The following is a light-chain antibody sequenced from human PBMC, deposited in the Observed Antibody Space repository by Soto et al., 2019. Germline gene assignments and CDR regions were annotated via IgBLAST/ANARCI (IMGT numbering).Light chain of an antibody. V-gene: IGKV3-15*01. CDR2: GAS. J-gene: IGKJ4*01. CDR1: QSVSSN. Sequence: EIVMTQSPATLSVSPGERATLSCRASQSVSSNLAWYQQKPGQAPRLLTYGASTRATGIPARFSGSGSGTEFSLTISRLQSEDFAVYYCEQYNNWAPGFGGGRKVYIK. CDR3: EQYNNWAPG.